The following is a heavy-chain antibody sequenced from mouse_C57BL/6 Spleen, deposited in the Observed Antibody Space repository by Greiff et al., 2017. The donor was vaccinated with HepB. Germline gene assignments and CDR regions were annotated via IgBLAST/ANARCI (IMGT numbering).Heavy chain of an antibody. V-gene: IGHV1-9*01. D-gene: IGHD2-1*01. CDR3: ARDGNCVDWFAY. CDR2: ILSGSGST. J-gene: IGHJ3*01. CDR1: GYTFTGYW. Sequence: QVQLQQSGAELMKPGASVKLSCKATGYTFTGYWIEWVKQRPGHGLEWIGEILSGSGSTNYNEKFKGKATFTADTSSNTSYMQLSSLTTEDSAINCCARDGNCVDWFAYWGQGTLVTVSA.